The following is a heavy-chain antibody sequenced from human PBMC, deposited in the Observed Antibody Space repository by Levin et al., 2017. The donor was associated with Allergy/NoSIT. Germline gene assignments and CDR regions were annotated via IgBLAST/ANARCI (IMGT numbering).Heavy chain of an antibody. CDR3: AIDCGHYVHDY. J-gene: IGHJ4*02. V-gene: IGHV1-2*02. CDR2: INPNSGGT. D-gene: IGHD4-17*01. CDR1: GYTFTAYY. Sequence: GESLKISCKASGYTFTAYYMHWVRQAPGQGLEWMGWINPNSGGTNYAQKFQGRFTMTRDTSISTAYMELSRLRSDDSAVYYCAIDCGHYVHDYWGQGTLVTVSS.